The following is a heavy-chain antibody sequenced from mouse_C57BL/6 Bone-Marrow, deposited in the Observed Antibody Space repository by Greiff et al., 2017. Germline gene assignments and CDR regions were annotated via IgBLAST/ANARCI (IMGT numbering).Heavy chain of an antibody. D-gene: IGHD1-1*01. J-gene: IGHJ1*03. CDR1: GYTFTSYW. Sequence: QVQLQQPGAELVRPGPSVKLSCKASGYTFTSYWMHWVKQRPGQGLEWIGVIDPSDSYTNYNQKFKGKATLTVDTSSSTAYMQLSSLTSEDSAVYYCASSSYYYGSSKGYFDVWGTGTTVTGSS. CDR2: IDPSDSYT. CDR3: ASSSYYYGSSKGYFDV. V-gene: IGHV1-59*01.